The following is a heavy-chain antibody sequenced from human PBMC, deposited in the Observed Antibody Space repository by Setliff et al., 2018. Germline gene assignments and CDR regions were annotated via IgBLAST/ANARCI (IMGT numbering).Heavy chain of an antibody. CDR3: ASIALTEPSYYDYVWGSYRFFHYFDY. CDR1: GDSISNDTYY. CDR2: VYTSGST. V-gene: IGHV4-61*02. D-gene: IGHD3-16*02. Sequence: SETLSLTCTVSGDSISNDTYYWSWIRQPAGKGLEWIGRVYTSGSTNYNPSLNSRVTISLDTSKNQFSLKLSSVTAADTALYYCASIALTEPSYYDYVWGSYRFFHYFDYWGQGTLVTVSS. J-gene: IGHJ4*02.